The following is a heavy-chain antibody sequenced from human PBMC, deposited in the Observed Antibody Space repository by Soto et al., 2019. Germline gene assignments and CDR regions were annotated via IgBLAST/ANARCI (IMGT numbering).Heavy chain of an antibody. V-gene: IGHV3-21*01. Sequence: PGGSLRLSXAASGFTFSPYSRNWVRQAPGKGLEWVSSISSSSSYINYADSVKGRFTISRDKAENSLFLQMNSLRAEDTAVYYCARALLLGSPHAFDIWGQGTMVTVSS. J-gene: IGHJ3*02. CDR3: ARALLLGSPHAFDI. D-gene: IGHD3-22*01. CDR1: GFTFSPYS. CDR2: ISSSSSYI.